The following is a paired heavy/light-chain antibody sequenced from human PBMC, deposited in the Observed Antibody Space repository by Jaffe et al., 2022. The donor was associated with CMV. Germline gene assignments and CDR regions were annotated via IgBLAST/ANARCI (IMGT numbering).Heavy chain of an antibody. J-gene: IGHJ4*02. CDR3: ARGGQYLFDY. CDR1: GFTFSDYY. D-gene: IGHD2-2*02. CDR2: ISSSGSTI. V-gene: IGHV3-11*01. Sequence: QVQLVESGGGLVKPGGSLRLSCAASGFTFSDYYMSWIRQAPGKGLEWVSYISSSGSTIYYADSVKGRFTISRDNAKNSLYLQVNSLRAEDTAVYYCARGGQYLFDYWGQGTLVTVSS.
Light chain of an antibody. CDR3: MQALQTPT. V-gene: IGKV2-28*01. CDR1: QSLLHSNGYNY. J-gene: IGKJ2*01. Sequence: DIVMTQSPLSLPVTPGEPASISCRSSQSLLHSNGYNYLDWYLQKPGKSPQLLIYLGSNRASGVPDRFSGSGSGTDFTLKISRVEAEDVGVYYCMQALQTPTFGQGTKLEIK. CDR2: LGS.